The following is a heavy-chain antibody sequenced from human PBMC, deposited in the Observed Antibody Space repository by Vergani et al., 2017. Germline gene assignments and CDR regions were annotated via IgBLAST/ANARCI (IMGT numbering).Heavy chain of an antibody. V-gene: IGHV4-34*01. CDR2: IEHTGRP. J-gene: IGHJ6*03. D-gene: IGHD4-11*01. CDR1: GGSFTSYH. Sequence: QVQLQQWGGGLLKPSETLSLTCVVNGGSFTSYHWTWIRQSPGEGLVWVGDIEHTGRPDYNPSLKSRLTMSVDKSRNQFSLTLNSVTATDTAIYFCARVNTETNGHLYYYYYMDFWGQGTAVTVS. CDR3: ARVNTETNGHLYYYYYMDF.